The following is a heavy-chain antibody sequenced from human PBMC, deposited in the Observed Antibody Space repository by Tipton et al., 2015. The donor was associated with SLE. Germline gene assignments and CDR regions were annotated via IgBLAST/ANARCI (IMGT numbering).Heavy chain of an antibody. Sequence: LRLSCTVSGGSISSYYWSWIRQPPGKGLEWIGYIYYSGSTNYNPSLKSRVTISVDTSRNQFSLKLSSVTAADTAVYYCASGRAVAGGDYFDYWGQGTLVTVSS. CDR1: GGSISSYY. CDR2: IYYSGST. V-gene: IGHV4-59*01. J-gene: IGHJ4*02. CDR3: ASGRAVAGGDYFDY. D-gene: IGHD6-19*01.